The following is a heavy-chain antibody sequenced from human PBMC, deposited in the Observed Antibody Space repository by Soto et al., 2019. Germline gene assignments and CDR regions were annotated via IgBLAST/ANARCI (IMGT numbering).Heavy chain of an antibody. CDR2: ISYSGSDT. J-gene: IGHJ5*02. CDR3: AKDGCPDGICYVRDHWFDP. CDR1: GFTFGKNA. V-gene: IGHV3-23*01. Sequence: GGSLRLSCVGSGFTFGKNAMSWVRQAAGKGLQWVSAISYSGSDTFYADSVKGRFTITRDNSKNTVFLQMNSLREEDTAVYYCAKDGCPDGICYVRDHWFDPWGQGAQVTVSS. D-gene: IGHD2-8*01.